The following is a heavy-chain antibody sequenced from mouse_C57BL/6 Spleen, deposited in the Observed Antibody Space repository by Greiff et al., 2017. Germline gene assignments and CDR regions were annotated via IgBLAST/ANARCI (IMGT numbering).Heavy chain of an antibody. CDR2: ISRGGSYT. Sequence: EVQVVESGGDLVKPGGSLKLSCAASGFTFSSYGMSWVRQTPDQRLEWVATISRGGSYTYYPDSVKGRFTISRDNAKNTLYLQLSSLKSEDTAMYYCARNDYGVDYAMDYWGQGTSVTVSS. CDR3: ARNDYGVDYAMDY. J-gene: IGHJ4*01. CDR1: GFTFSSYG. V-gene: IGHV5-6*01. D-gene: IGHD2-4*01.